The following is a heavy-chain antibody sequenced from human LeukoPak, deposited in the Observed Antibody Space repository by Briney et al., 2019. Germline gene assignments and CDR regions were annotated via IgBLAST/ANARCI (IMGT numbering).Heavy chain of an antibody. CDR3: ARGRVSYSSSSALWFDP. D-gene: IGHD6-6*01. J-gene: IGHJ5*02. V-gene: IGHV4-34*01. Sequence: SETLSLTCAVYGGSFSGYYWSWIRQPPGKGLEWNGEINHSGSTNYNPSLKSRVTISVDTSKNQFSLKLSSVTAADTAVYYCARGRVSYSSSSALWFDPWGQGTLVTVSS. CDR2: INHSGST. CDR1: GGSFSGYY.